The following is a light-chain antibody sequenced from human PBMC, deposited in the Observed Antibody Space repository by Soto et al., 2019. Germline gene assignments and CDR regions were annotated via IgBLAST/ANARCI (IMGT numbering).Light chain of an antibody. Sequence: QSALTQPASVSGSPGQSITISCTGTSSDVGGYNYVSWYQHHPGKAPKLMIYDVSNRPSGVPNRFSGSKSGNTASLTISGLQPEDEADYYCSSNTTSDTRQIVFGTGTKVTVL. CDR3: SSNTTSDTRQIV. V-gene: IGLV2-14*03. J-gene: IGLJ1*01. CDR1: SSDVGGYNY. CDR2: DVS.